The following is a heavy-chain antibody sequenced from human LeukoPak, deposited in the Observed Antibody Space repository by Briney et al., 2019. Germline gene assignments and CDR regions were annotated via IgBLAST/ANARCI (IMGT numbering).Heavy chain of an antibody. CDR1: GFSLSTSGVG. V-gene: IGHV2-5*01. D-gene: IGHD6-13*01. CDR2: IYWNDDK. CDR3: AHRPPFYSSSWYPVLHDYYYYYMDV. J-gene: IGHJ6*03. Sequence: SGPTLVKPTQTLTLTCTFSGFSLSTSGVGVGWIRQPPGKALEWLALIYWNDDKRYSPSLKSRLTITKDTSKDQVVLTMTNMDPVDTATYYCAHRPPFYSSSWYPVLHDYYYYYMDVWGKGTTVTVSS.